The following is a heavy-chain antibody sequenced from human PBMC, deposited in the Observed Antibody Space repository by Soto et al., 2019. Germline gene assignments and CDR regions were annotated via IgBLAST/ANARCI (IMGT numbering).Heavy chain of an antibody. V-gene: IGHV3-7*01. CDR3: ARDETYYYGSGAV. J-gene: IGHJ4*02. Sequence: GGSLRLSCAASGFTFSTYWMSWVRQAPGKGLEWVANIKEGGSEKYYLYSVKGRNTISRDKAKNSLYLQMDSLRSEDTAVYYCARDETYYYGSGAVGGQGTLVTVSS. CDR2: IKEGGSEK. D-gene: IGHD3-10*01. CDR1: GFTFSTYW.